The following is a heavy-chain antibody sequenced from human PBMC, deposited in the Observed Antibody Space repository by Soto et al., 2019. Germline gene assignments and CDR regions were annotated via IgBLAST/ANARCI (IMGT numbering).Heavy chain of an antibody. D-gene: IGHD1-20*01. CDR3: ARDPRITGTTGYYYYYYMDV. J-gene: IGHJ6*03. V-gene: IGHV3-33*01. CDR1: GFTFSSYG. CDR2: IWYDGSNK. Sequence: GGSLRLSCAASGFTFSSYGMHWVRQAPGKGLEWVAVIWYDGSNKYYADSVKGRFTISRDNSKNTLYLQMNSLRAEDTAVYYCARDPRITGTTGYYYYYYMDVWGKGTTVTVSS.